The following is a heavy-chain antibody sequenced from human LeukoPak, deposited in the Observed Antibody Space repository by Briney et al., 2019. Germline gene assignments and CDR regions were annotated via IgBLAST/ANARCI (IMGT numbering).Heavy chain of an antibody. CDR1: GFTFSSYW. D-gene: IGHD2-2*01. V-gene: IGHV3-7*01. CDR3: ARDRAIGCSSTSCPKPKYYYYYMDV. J-gene: IGHJ6*03. CDR2: IKQDGSEK. Sequence: GGSLRLSCAASGFTFSSYWMHWVRQAPGKGLEWVANIKQDGSEKYYVDSVKGRFTISRDNAKNSLYLQMNSLRAEDTAVYYCARDRAIGCSSTSCPKPKYYYYYMDVWGKGTTVTISS.